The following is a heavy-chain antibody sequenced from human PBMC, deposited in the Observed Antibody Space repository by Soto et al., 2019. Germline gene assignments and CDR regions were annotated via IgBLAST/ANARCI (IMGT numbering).Heavy chain of an antibody. Sequence: GGSLRLSCAASGFTFSNAWMSWVRQAPGKGLEWVGRIKSKTDGGTTDYAAPVKGRFTISRDDSKNTLYLQWSSLKASDTAMYYCARQLPRNDAFDIWGQGTMVTVSS. J-gene: IGHJ3*02. CDR3: ARQLPRNDAFDI. D-gene: IGHD1-1*01. CDR1: GFTFSNAW. V-gene: IGHV3-15*01. CDR2: IKSKTDGGTT.